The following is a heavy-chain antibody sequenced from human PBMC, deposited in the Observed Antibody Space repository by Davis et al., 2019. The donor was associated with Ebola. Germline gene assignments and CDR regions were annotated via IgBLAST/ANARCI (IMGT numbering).Heavy chain of an antibody. D-gene: IGHD4-11*01. CDR2: ISAYNGNT. Sequence: ASVKVSCKASGYTFTSYGISWVRQAPGQGLEWMGWISAYNGNTNYAQKLQGRVTMTTDTSTSTAYMELSSLRSEDTAVYYCARVGLTTVTPLGYMDVWGKGTTVTVSS. J-gene: IGHJ6*03. CDR1: GYTFTSYG. V-gene: IGHV1-18*04. CDR3: ARVGLTTVTPLGYMDV.